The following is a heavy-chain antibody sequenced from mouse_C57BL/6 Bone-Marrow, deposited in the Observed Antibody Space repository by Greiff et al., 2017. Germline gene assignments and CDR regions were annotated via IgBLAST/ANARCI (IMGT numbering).Heavy chain of an antibody. CDR1: GYAFSSSW. Sequence: QVQLKQSGPELVKPGASVKISCKASGYAFSSSWMNWVKQRPGKGLEWIGRIYPGDGDTNYNGKFKGKATLTADKSSSTAYMQLSSLTSEDSAVYFCARHGTTFAYWGQGTLVTVSA. J-gene: IGHJ3*01. V-gene: IGHV1-82*01. CDR2: IYPGDGDT. D-gene: IGHD1-1*01. CDR3: ARHGTTFAY.